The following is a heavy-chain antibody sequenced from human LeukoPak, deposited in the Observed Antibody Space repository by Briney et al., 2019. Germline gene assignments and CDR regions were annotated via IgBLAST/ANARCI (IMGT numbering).Heavy chain of an antibody. J-gene: IGHJ4*02. Sequence: SETLSLTCTVSGGSISSYYWSWIRQPPGKGLEWIGYIYYSGSTYYNPSLKSRVTISVDTSKNQFSLKLSSVTAADTAVYYCARDRIAVATNYFDYWGQGTLVTVSS. CDR3: ARDRIAVATNYFDY. D-gene: IGHD6-19*01. V-gene: IGHV4-59*12. CDR2: IYYSGST. CDR1: GGSISSYY.